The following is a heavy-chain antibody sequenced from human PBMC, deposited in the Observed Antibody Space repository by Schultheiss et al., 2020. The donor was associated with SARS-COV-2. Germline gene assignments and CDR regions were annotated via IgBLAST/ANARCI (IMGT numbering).Heavy chain of an antibody. CDR1: GFTFSNAW. CDR3: AKEGGGTYYDFWSDY. Sequence: GGSLRLSCAASGFTFSNAWMSWVRQAPGKGLEWVSAISGSGGSTYYADSVKGRFTISRDNSKNTLYLQMNSLRAEDTAVYYCAKEGGGTYYDFWSDYWGQGTLVTVSS. D-gene: IGHD3-3*01. J-gene: IGHJ4*02. V-gene: IGHV3-23*01. CDR2: ISGSGGST.